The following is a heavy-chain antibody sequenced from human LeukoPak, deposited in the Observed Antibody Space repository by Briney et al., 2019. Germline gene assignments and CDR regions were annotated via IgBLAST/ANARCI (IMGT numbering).Heavy chain of an antibody. D-gene: IGHD2-21*02. J-gene: IGHJ4*02. CDR1: GFTFSSYA. CDR3: AKDLDKKQAYCGGDCYSPFDY. Sequence: PGGSLRLSCAASGFTFSSYAMSWVRQAPGKGLEWVSAISGSGGSTYYADSVKGRFTISRDNSKNTLYLQMNSLRAEDTAVYYCAKDLDKKQAYCGGDCYSPFDYWGQGTLVTVSS. V-gene: IGHV3-23*01. CDR2: ISGSGGST.